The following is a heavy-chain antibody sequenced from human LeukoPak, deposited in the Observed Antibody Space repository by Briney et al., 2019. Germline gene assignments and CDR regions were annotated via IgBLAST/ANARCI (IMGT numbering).Heavy chain of an antibody. D-gene: IGHD2-2*01. J-gene: IGHJ4*02. CDR2: MNPNSGNT. Sequence: ASVKVSCKASGYTFTSYDINWVQQATGQGLEWMGWMNPNSGNTGYAQKFQGRVTMTRNTSISTAYMELSSLRSEDTAVYHCARSSPSISWAFGYWGQGTLVTVSS. V-gene: IGHV1-8*01. CDR1: GYTFTSYD. CDR3: ARSSPSISWAFGY.